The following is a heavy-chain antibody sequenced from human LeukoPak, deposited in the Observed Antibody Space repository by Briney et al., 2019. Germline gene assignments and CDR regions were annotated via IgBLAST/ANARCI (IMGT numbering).Heavy chain of an antibody. CDR1: GASISSSY. V-gene: IGHV4-59*01. Sequence: SGTLSLTCTVSGASISSSYWSWVRQPPGKRLEWIGFIYYNGNTNSNPSLKRRVTISADTSKNQFSLKLTSVTAADTAVYYCVRGNYDNRGYSNAFDIWGQGAMVTVSS. CDR3: VRGNYDNRGYSNAFDI. CDR2: IYYNGNT. J-gene: IGHJ3*02. D-gene: IGHD3-22*01.